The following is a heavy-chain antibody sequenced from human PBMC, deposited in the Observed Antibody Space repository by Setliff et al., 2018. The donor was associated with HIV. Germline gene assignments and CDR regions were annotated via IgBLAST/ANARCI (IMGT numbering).Heavy chain of an antibody. D-gene: IGHD3-3*02. J-gene: IGHJ4*01. V-gene: IGHV1-3*01. CDR3: ARGALLAVFDFDH. CDR1: GYTFSTYS. CDR2: INVGKGDT. Sequence: ASVKVSCKASGYTFSTYSLHWVRQAPGQSLEWMGWINVGKGDTKYPQAFQDRITITRDTSANTAYMELSSLRSDDTAVYFCARGALLAVFDFDHWGHGTLVTV.